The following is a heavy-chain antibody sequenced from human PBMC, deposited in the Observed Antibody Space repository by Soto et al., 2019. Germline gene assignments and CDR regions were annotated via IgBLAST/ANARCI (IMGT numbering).Heavy chain of an antibody. D-gene: IGHD5-18*01. CDR3: TTDEGSYGYFYYGMDV. J-gene: IGHJ6*02. Sequence: GGSLRLSCAASGFTFSNAWMSWVRQAPGKGLEWVGRIKSKTDGGTTDYAAPVKGRFTISRDDSKNTLYLQMNSLKTEDTAVYYCTTDEGSYGYFYYGMDVWGQGTTVTVSS. CDR1: GFTFSNAW. V-gene: IGHV3-15*01. CDR2: IKSKTDGGTT.